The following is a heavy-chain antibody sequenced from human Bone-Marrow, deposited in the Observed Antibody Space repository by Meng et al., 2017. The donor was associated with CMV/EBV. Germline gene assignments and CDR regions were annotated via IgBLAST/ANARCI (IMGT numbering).Heavy chain of an antibody. CDR2: ISYDGSKK. J-gene: IGHJ6*02. D-gene: IGHD3-10*01. Sequence: GESLKISCAASGFTFSSYAIHWVRQAPGKGLEWVAVISYDGSKKYYADSVKGRFTISRDNFKNTLYLQMNSLRVEDTAVYYCASRGGKRGPYYYGMDVWGQGTTVTVSS. CDR1: GFTFSSYA. V-gene: IGHV3-30-3*01. CDR3: ASRGGKRGPYYYGMDV.